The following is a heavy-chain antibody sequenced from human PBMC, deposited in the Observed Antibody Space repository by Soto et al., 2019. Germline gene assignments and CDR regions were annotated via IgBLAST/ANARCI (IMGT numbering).Heavy chain of an antibody. V-gene: IGHV3-30-3*01. CDR3: AKDQTDYDSSGYYGPFDY. Sequence: PGGSLRLSCAASGFTFSSYAMHWVRQAPGKGLEWVAVISYDGSNKYYADSVKGRFTISRDNAKNTLYLQMNTLRAEDTAVYYCAKDQTDYDSSGYYGPFDYWGQGTLVTVS. J-gene: IGHJ4*02. CDR1: GFTFSSYA. CDR2: ISYDGSNK. D-gene: IGHD3-22*01.